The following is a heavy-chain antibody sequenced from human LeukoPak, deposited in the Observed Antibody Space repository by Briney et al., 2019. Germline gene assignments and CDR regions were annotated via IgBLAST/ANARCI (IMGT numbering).Heavy chain of an antibody. Sequence: SETLSLTCTVSGXSVSSYYWSWIRQPPGKGLEWIAYIHYSGSSYYNPLLKSRVTISVETSKNQFSLKLSSVTAADTAVYYCARRKGCSGGSCYGDTFDYWGQGILVTVSS. CDR3: ARRKGCSGGSCYGDTFDY. J-gene: IGHJ4*02. V-gene: IGHV4-59*08. CDR2: IHYSGSS. D-gene: IGHD2-15*01. CDR1: GXSVSSYY.